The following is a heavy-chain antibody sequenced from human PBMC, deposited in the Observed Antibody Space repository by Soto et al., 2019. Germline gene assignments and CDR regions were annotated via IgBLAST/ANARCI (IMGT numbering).Heavy chain of an antibody. CDR2: ISAYNGNT. J-gene: IGHJ6*03. CDR1: GYTFTIYG. V-gene: IGHV1-18*01. D-gene: IGHD3-10*01. CDR3: AKERGVISYYMDL. Sequence: QVQLVRSGAEVKKPGASVKVSCQCSGYTFTIYGISWVRQAPGQGLEWMGWISAYNGNTNYAQKLQGRVTMTTNTSTSTAHMEMRSLRSDETAVYYCAKERGVISYYMDLWGKGTTVTVSS.